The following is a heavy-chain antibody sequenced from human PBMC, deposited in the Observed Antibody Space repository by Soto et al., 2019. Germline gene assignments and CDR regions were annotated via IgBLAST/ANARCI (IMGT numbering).Heavy chain of an antibody. D-gene: IGHD1-1*01. CDR2: IYHSGST. CDR3: ARVSDLERDFDP. Sequence: SETLSLTCAVSGGSTSSGGYSWSRIRQPPGKGLEWIGYIYHSGSTYYNPSLKSRVTISVDRSKNQFSLKLSSVTAADTAVYYCARVSDLERDFDPWGQGTLVTVSS. V-gene: IGHV4-30-2*01. J-gene: IGHJ5*02. CDR1: GGSTSSGGYS.